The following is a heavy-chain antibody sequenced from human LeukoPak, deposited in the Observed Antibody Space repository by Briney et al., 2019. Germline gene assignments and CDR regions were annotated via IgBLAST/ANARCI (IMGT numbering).Heavy chain of an antibody. CDR1: GGSFTEYH. J-gene: IGHJ4*02. V-gene: IGHV4-34*01. Sequence: SETLSLTCAVYGGSFTEYHRSWIRQPPGKSLEWIGEINYTGRTHYNPSLTSRVTISIDTSKNQFSLKLSSLTAADTAVYYCARSALDTSGTYYNPQPFVYWGQGTLVTVSS. D-gene: IGHD3-10*01. CDR2: INYTGRT. CDR3: ARSALDTSGTYYNPQPFVY.